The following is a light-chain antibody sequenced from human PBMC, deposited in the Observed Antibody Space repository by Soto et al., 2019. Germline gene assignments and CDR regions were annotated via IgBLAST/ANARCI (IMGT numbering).Light chain of an antibody. V-gene: IGKV3-20*01. J-gene: IGKJ1*01. CDR3: QQYSGSPRT. CDR2: GAS. Sequence: EIMMTQSPAILSVSPGARATLSCRVSQSVSSNLAWYQQKPGQAPSLLISGASSRATGIPDRFTAILYGTAGTITIRRLESEDGPVYDGQQYSGSPRTFGQGTKVDIK. CDR1: QSVSSN.